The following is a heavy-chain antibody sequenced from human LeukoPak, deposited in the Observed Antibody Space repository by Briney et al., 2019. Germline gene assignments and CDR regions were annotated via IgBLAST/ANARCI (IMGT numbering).Heavy chain of an antibody. Sequence: PGGSLRLSCAASGFTFSSYSMNWVRQAPGKGLEWVSSISSSSTYIYYADSVKGRFTISRDNAKNSLYLQMNSLRAEDTAVYYCARDFYRPGPLTFDYWGQGTLVTVSS. D-gene: IGHD3-16*02. V-gene: IGHV3-21*01. CDR1: GFTFSSYS. J-gene: IGHJ4*02. CDR2: ISSSSTYI. CDR3: ARDFYRPGPLTFDY.